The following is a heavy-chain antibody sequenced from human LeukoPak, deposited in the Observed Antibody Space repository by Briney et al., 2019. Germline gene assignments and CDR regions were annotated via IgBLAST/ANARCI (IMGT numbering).Heavy chain of an antibody. CDR1: GFTFSSYS. D-gene: IGHD1-1*01. CDR3: AREERSGAFDI. J-gene: IGHJ3*02. CDR2: ISSSSSTI. Sequence: PGGSLRLSCAASGFTFSSYSMNWVRQAPGKGLEWVSYISSSSSTIYYADSVKGRFTISRDNAKNSLYLQMNSLRAEDTAVYYCAREERSGAFDIWGQGTMVTVSS. V-gene: IGHV3-48*04.